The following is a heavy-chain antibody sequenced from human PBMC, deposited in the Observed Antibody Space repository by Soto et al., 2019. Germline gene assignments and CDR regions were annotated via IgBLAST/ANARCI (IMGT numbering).Heavy chain of an antibody. CDR3: ARAPFSSSITIFGVVTTGFFDY. J-gene: IGHJ4*02. Sequence: SETLSLTCTVSGGSISSGGYYWSWIRQHPGKGLEWIGYIYYSGSTYYNPSLKSRVTISVDTSKNQFSLKLSSVTAADTAVYYCARAPFSSSITIFGVVTTGFFDYWGQGTLVTVSS. V-gene: IGHV4-31*03. D-gene: IGHD3-3*01. CDR2: IYYSGST. CDR1: GGSISSGGYY.